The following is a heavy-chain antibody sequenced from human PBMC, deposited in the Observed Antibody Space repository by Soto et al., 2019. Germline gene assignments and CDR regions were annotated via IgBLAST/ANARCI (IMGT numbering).Heavy chain of an antibody. CDR1: GYTFTSYA. V-gene: IGHV1-3*01. Sequence: QVQLVQSWAEVKKPGASVKVSCKASGYTFTSYAMHWVRQAPGQRLEWMGWINAGNGNTKYSQKFQGRVAITRDTSASTAYMELSSLRSEDTAAYYCARSVAPYYFDYWGQGTLVTVSS. CDR3: ARSVAPYYFDY. CDR2: INAGNGNT. D-gene: IGHD2-15*01. J-gene: IGHJ4*02.